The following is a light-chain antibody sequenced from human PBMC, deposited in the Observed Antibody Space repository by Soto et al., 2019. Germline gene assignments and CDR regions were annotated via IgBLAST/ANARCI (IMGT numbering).Light chain of an antibody. J-gene: IGKJ1*01. CDR2: RAS. V-gene: IGKV3-20*01. CDR3: QQYGSSGT. Sequence: NVLTQSPGTLSLSPGQRATLSCRASQSLSGNYLAWYQQKPGQAPRVLIYRASIRATGISDRFSGSGSGTDFTLTISRLGPEDFAVYYCQQYGSSGTFGQGTKVDIK. CDR1: QSLSGNY.